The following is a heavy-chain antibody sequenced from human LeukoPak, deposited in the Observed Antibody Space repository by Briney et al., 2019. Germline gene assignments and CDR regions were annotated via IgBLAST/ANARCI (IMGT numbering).Heavy chain of an antibody. CDR3: AREPVAWGTGTTPLHY. V-gene: IGHV3-23*01. CDR1: GVTLSTYA. J-gene: IGHJ4*02. Sequence: PGGSLRLSCAASGVTLSTYAMSWARQAPGKGLEWVSGISSSGSGDNTYYADSVKGRFTISRDNSKNTLYLQMNSLRAEDTAVYYCAREPVAWGTGTTPLHYWGQGTLVTVSS. CDR2: ISSSGSGDNT. D-gene: IGHD1-7*01.